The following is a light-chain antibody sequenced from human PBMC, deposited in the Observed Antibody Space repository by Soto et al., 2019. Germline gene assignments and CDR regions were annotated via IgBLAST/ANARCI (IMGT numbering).Light chain of an antibody. Sequence: IVMTQSPATLSVFPGESATLSCRASRGINSNLAWYQQKPGQAPRLLIYGASTRATGIPARFSGSGSVTEFTITINSLQSEDFAVYYCQQYSDWLARTFGGGTKVEIK. CDR1: RGINSN. J-gene: IGKJ4*01. CDR2: GAS. V-gene: IGKV3-15*01. CDR3: QQYSDWLART.